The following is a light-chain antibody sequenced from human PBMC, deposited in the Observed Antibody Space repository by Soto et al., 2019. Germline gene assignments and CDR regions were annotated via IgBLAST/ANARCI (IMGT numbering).Light chain of an antibody. V-gene: IGKV3-11*01. CDR3: QQRSNWPST. CDR1: ESVSRY. J-gene: IGKJ4*01. Sequence: EIVLTQSPATLSLSPGKRATLSCRASESVSRYLAWYQQKPGQAPRLLIYDASNRATGIPARFSGSGSGTDCTLTITSLEPEDFAVYYCQQRSNWPSTFGGGTKVEIK. CDR2: DAS.